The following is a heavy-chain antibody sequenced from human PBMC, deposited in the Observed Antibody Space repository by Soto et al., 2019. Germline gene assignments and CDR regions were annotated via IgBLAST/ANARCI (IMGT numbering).Heavy chain of an antibody. Sequence: EVHLLESGGGLVQPGGSLRLSCAASGFSFSTYAMSWARQAPGKGLEWVSAISGSGGSTYYADSVKGRFTISRDNSKNTLYLQMNSLSAEDTAVYYCAKGVNYYDSSGYYSYYYNGMDVWGQGTTVIVSS. J-gene: IGHJ6*02. D-gene: IGHD3-22*01. CDR3: AKGVNYYDSSGYYSYYYNGMDV. V-gene: IGHV3-23*01. CDR2: ISGSGGST. CDR1: GFSFSTYA.